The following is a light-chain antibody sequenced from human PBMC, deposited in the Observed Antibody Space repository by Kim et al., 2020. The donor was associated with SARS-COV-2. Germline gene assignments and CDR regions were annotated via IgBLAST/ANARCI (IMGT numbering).Light chain of an antibody. CDR2: GAS. Sequence: EIVLTQSPGTLSLSAGERATLSCRASQSVISNSLVWYQQQPGQATSLLIYGASNRAAGTPDRFSGSGCCTDFTLTISRLEPEDFLVYHCQQYGSSPWTFGEGTKVDIK. CDR1: QSVISNS. J-gene: IGKJ1*01. V-gene: IGKV3-20*01. CDR3: QQYGSSPWT.